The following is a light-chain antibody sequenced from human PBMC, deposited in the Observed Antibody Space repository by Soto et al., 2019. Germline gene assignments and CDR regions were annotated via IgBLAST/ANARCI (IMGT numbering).Light chain of an antibody. CDR1: QRISTW. V-gene: IGKV1-5*01. CDR3: QQYNTYWT. J-gene: IGKJ1*01. Sequence: DIQMTQSPSTVSASVGDRVTITCRASQRISTWLAWYQQRPGKAPKLLIYGASTLESGVPSRFSGSGSGTEFTLTISSLQAEDFATYYYQQYNTYWTFGQGTKVEIK. CDR2: GAS.